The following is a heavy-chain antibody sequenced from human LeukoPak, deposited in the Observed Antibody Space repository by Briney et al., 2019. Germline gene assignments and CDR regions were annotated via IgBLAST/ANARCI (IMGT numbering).Heavy chain of an antibody. CDR3: ARENNGDRYYFDC. Sequence: PGGSLRLSCVAPGFSFSIYNMIWVRQAPGKGLECVASINGRGGLIYYADSVKGRFTISRDNARNSLYLQMNSLRGEDTAVYYCARENNGDRYYFDCWGQGALVTVS. CDR1: GFSFSIYN. J-gene: IGHJ4*02. V-gene: IGHV3-48*03. CDR2: INGRGGLI. D-gene: IGHD2-8*01.